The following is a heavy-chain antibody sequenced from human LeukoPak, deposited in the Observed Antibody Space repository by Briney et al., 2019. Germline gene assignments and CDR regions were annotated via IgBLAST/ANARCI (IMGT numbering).Heavy chain of an antibody. CDR3: TTDLEIMTTVTTDLP. D-gene: IGHD4-17*01. V-gene: IGHV3-15*01. J-gene: IGHJ5*02. CDR2: IKSKTDGGTT. CDR1: GFTFSDHY. Sequence: GGSLRLSCAASGFTFSDHYMDWVRQAPGKGLEWVGRIKSKTDGGTTDYAAPVKGRFTISRDDSKNTLYLQMNSLKTEDTAVYYCTTDLEIMTTVTTDLPWGQGTLVTVSS.